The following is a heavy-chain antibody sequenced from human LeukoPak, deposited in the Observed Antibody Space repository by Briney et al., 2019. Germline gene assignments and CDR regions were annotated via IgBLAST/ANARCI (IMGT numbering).Heavy chain of an antibody. CDR1: XFTFXNYA. D-gene: IGHD2-15*01. CDR3: ARQLGYCSDGSCYFDF. CDR2: ISTDGGNT. Sequence: AXXFTFXNYAXXWVRQAPGRGLEXIXAISTDGGNTYYADSVKGGFTIPRDKSKKTAHMQMNSLRAEDTAVYHCARQLGYCSDGSCYFDFWGQGTLVTVSS. J-gene: IGHJ4*02. V-gene: IGHV3-23*01.